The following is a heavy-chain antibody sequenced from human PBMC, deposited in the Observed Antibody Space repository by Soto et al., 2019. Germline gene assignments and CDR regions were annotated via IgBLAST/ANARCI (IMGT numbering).Heavy chain of an antibody. CDR1: GGSITNYY. CDR3: ARKRQGGPDFDY. Sequence: QVQLQESGPGLVKPSETLSLTCTVSGGSITNYYWNWVRQPPGKGLEWIGYIYYSGSTNYNPSLKSRVTISVDTSKNQFALKLSSVTAADTAVYYSARKRQGGPDFDYWGQGTLVTVSS. D-gene: IGHD3-16*01. V-gene: IGHV4-59*01. J-gene: IGHJ4*02. CDR2: IYYSGST.